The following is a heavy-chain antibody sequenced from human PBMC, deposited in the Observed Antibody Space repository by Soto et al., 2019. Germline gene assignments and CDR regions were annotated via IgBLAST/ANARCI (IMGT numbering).Heavy chain of an antibody. Sequence: SETLSLTCDVSGGSMSSYYWSWVRQPPGKGLEWIGYIYSSGTHNYNPSLESRLTISIDTSKNQFSLRLSSVTAADTAVYYCARVQMATLYFDYWGQGTLVTVSS. D-gene: IGHD5-12*01. J-gene: IGHJ4*02. CDR3: ARVQMATLYFDY. V-gene: IGHV4-59*01. CDR1: GGSMSSYY. CDR2: IYSSGTH.